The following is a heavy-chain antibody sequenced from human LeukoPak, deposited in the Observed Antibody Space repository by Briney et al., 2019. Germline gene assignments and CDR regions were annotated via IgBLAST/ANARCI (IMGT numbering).Heavy chain of an antibody. J-gene: IGHJ5*02. D-gene: IGHD1-26*01. CDR1: GFTFGDYA. CDR2: IRGKAYGGTT. CDR3: TREGGSYSP. Sequence: GGSLRLSCTASGFTFGDYAMSWVRQAPGKGLERVGFIRGKAYGGTTEYAASVKGRFTISRDDSKSIAYLQMNSLKTEDTAVYYCTREGGSYSPWGQGTLVTVSS. V-gene: IGHV3-49*04.